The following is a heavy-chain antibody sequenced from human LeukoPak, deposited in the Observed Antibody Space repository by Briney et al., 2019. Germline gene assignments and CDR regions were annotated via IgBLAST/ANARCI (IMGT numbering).Heavy chain of an antibody. J-gene: IGHJ4*02. D-gene: IGHD6-19*01. CDR2: IGTAGDT. V-gene: IGHV3-13*01. CDR1: GFTFSSYD. CDR3: ARAGSGWLNLDY. Sequence: GGSLRLSCAASGFTFSSYDMHWVRQATGKGLEWVSAIGTAGDTYYPGSVKGRFTISRENAKNSLYLQMNSLRAGDTAVYYCARAGSGWLNLDYWGQGTLVTVSS.